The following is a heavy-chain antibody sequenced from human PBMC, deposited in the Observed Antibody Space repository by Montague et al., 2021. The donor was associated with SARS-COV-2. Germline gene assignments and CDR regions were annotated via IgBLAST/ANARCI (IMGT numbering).Heavy chain of an antibody. CDR2: VLSSGST. Sequence: SETLSLTCTVSGGSIWSNSFYWSWIRQSPGQGLEGIGNVLSSGSTFYNPSLRSRVTMSEDMSKNQFSLKLMSVTAADTAVYSCARGTVGTSHFDYWGQGTLVTVSS. V-gene: IGHV4-39*01. CDR3: ARGTVGTSHFDY. CDR1: GGSIWSNSFY. J-gene: IGHJ4*02. D-gene: IGHD1-26*01.